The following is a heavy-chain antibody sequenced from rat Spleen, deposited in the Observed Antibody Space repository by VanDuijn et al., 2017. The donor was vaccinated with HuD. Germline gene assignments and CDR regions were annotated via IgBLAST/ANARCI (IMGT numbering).Heavy chain of an antibody. CDR3: ARGSGVDY. CDR2: IIYDGSTT. CDR1: GFTFNNYW. J-gene: IGHJ2*01. Sequence: EVQLVESGGGLVQPGRSLKLSCVASGFTFNNYWMTWIRQAPGKGLEWVASIIYDGSTTYYRDSVKGRFTISRDNAKSTLYLQMDSLRSEDTATYYCARGSGVDYWGQGVMVTVSS. D-gene: IGHD1-1*01. V-gene: IGHV5-31*01.